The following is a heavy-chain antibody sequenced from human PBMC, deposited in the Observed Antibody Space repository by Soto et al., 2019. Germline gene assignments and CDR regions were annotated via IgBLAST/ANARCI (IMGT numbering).Heavy chain of an antibody. J-gene: IGHJ5*02. CDR3: ARVIPGVEAWFDP. Sequence: QVQLVQSGAEVKKPGASVKVSCRASGYTFTNFGVPLVRRAPGQGLDWRGWISAYTDTPNYAQKFQGRVTMTIDTSTSTAYMDMRSLTSDDTAVYYCARVIPGVEAWFDPWGQGTLVTVSS. D-gene: IGHD2-2*01. CDR2: ISAYTDTP. CDR1: GYTFTNFG. V-gene: IGHV1-18*01.